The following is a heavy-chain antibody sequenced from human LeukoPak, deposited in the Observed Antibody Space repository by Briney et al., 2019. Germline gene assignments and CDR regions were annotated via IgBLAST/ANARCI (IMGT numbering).Heavy chain of an antibody. CDR1: GGSFSGYY. CDR3: ARITYYYDSSGYYEPYFQH. D-gene: IGHD3-22*01. CDR2: IYYSGST. V-gene: IGHV4-59*01. Sequence: PSETLSLTCAVYGGSFSGYYWSWIRQPPGKGLEWIGYIYYSGSTNYNPSLKSRVTISVDTSKNQFSLKLSSVTAADTAVYYCARITYYYDSSGYYEPYFQHWGQGTLVTVSS. J-gene: IGHJ1*01.